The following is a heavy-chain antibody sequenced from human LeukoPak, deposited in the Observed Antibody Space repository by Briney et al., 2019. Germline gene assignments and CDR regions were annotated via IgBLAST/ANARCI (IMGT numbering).Heavy chain of an antibody. CDR2: IIRDGGGT. Sequence: GSLRLSCEVSGFTVYYYGMSWVRQTPGKGLEWVSAIIRDGGGTIYADSVKGRFTISRDNARNSLYLQMNSLRAEDTAFYRCARDRMFDSSGYQAHDYWGQGTLVTVSS. V-gene: IGHV3-20*01. D-gene: IGHD3-22*01. J-gene: IGHJ4*02. CDR1: GFTVYYYG. CDR3: ARDRMFDSSGYQAHDY.